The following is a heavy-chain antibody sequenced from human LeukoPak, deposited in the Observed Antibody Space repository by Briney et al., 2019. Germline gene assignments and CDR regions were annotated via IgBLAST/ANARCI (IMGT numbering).Heavy chain of an antibody. J-gene: IGHJ6*03. CDR2: IYYSGST. V-gene: IGHV4-39*01. CDR3: ASVRRGFGESSKYYSYYYMHV. CDR1: SGSISTSNYY. Sequence: PSETLSLTCTVSSGSISTSNYYWGWVRQPPGKGLEWIGNIYYSGSTYYNPSLKSRVTISVDTSNNQFSLKLSAVTAADTAVYYCASVRRGFGESSKYYSYYYMHVWGNGTTVTIAS. D-gene: IGHD3-10*01.